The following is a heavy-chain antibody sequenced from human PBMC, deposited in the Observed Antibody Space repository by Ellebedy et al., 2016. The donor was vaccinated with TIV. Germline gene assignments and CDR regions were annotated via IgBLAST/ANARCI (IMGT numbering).Heavy chain of an antibody. CDR3: ARRGGGYSYGLVRFDP. CDR2: IHTSGNT. J-gene: IGHJ5*02. V-gene: IGHV4-4*07. CDR1: GGSLSGYY. Sequence: SETLSLXXTVSGGSLSGYYCSWVRQPAGKGLEWIGRIHTSGNTNYNPSLKSRVTMSVDTSKNQFSLKLSSVTAADTAVYYCARRGGGYSYGLVRFDPWGQGTLVTVSS. D-gene: IGHD5-18*01.